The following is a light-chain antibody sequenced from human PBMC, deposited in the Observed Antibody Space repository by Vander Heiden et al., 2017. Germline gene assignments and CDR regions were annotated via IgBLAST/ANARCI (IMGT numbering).Light chain of an antibody. CDR2: LGS. Sequence: DIVMTQSPLSLPVTPGEPASISCRSSQSLLHSNGYNYLDWYLQKPGQSPQLLIYLGSNRASGVPDRFSGSGSGTDFTLKISRVEAEDVGVYYCRQALQTPRTFGSGTKVDIK. V-gene: IGKV2-28*01. J-gene: IGKJ3*01. CDR3: RQALQTPRT. CDR1: QSLLHSNGYNY.